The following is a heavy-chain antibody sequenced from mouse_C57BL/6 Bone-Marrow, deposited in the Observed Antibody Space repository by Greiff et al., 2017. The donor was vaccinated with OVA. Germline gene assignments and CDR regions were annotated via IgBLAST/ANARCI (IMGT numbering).Heavy chain of an antibody. Sequence: EVQLVESEGGLVQPGSSMKLSCTASGFTFSDYYMAWVRQVPEKGLEWVANINYDGSSTYYLDSLKSRFIISRDNAKNILYLQMSSLKSEDTATYYCARDRYYYGSSSYYAMDYWGQGTSVTVSS. CDR1: GFTFSDYY. CDR3: ARDRYYYGSSSYYAMDY. D-gene: IGHD1-1*01. CDR2: INYDGSST. J-gene: IGHJ4*01. V-gene: IGHV5-16*01.